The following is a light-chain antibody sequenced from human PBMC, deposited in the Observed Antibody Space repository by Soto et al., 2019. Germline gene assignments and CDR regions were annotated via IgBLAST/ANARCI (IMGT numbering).Light chain of an antibody. CDR2: DVN. CDR1: SSDIGAYNF. V-gene: IGLV2-14*03. J-gene: IGLJ2*01. CDR3: TLWTSSTTMI. Sequence: QSALTQPASVSGSPGQSINISCTGTSSDIGAYNFVSWYQQHPGKAPKLMLYDVNIRPSGVSNRFSGSKSGNTASLTISGLQAEDEADYYCTLWTSSTTMIFGGGTKLTVL.